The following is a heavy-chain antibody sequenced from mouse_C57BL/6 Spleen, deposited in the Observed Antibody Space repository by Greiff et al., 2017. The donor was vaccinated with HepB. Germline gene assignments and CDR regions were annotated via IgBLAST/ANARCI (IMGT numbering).Heavy chain of an antibody. J-gene: IGHJ3*01. CDR1: GYTFTDYN. D-gene: IGHD3-2*02. V-gene: IGHV1-22*01. Sequence: VQLQQSGPELVKPGASVKMSCKASGYTFTDYNMHWVKQSHGKSLEWIGYINPNNGVTSYNQKFKGKATLTVNKSSSTAYMELRSLTSEDSSVYYCARGRLRPFAYWGQGTLVTVSA. CDR3: ARGRLRPFAY. CDR2: INPNNGVT.